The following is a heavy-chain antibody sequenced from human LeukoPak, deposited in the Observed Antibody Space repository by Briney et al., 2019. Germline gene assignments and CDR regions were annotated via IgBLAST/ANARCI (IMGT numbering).Heavy chain of an antibody. CDR1: GGSFSGYY. Sequence: SETLSLTCAVYGGSFSGYYWSWIRQPPGKGLEWIREINHSGSTNYNPSLKSRVTISVDTSKNQFSLKLSSVTAADTAVYYCARGTRTFDPWGQGTLVTVSS. D-gene: IGHD2-2*01. V-gene: IGHV4-34*01. J-gene: IGHJ5*02. CDR3: ARGTRTFDP. CDR2: INHSGST.